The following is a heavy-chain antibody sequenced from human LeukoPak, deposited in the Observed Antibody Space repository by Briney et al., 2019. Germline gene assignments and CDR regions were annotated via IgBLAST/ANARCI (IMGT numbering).Heavy chain of an antibody. CDR2: INPNSGGT. V-gene: IGHV1-2*02. J-gene: IGHJ3*02. D-gene: IGHD1-26*01. CDR3: ARYVATVGAFDI. CDR1: GYTFTGYY. Sequence: GASVKVSCKASGYTFTGYYMHWVRQAPGQGLEWMGWINPNSGGTNYAQKFQGRVTMTTDTSTSTAYMELRSLRSDDTAVYYCARYVATVGAFDIWGQGTMVTVSS.